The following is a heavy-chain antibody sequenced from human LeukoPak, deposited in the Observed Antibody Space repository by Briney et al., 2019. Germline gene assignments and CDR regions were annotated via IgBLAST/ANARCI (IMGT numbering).Heavy chain of an antibody. CDR2: ISYEGSNK. J-gene: IGHJ4*02. CDR3: ANDAAARLY. CDR1: GFTFRSYS. D-gene: IGHD6-6*01. Sequence: PGGSLRLSCAASGFTFRSYSMYWVRQAPGKGLEWVAVISYEGSNKYYVDSVKGRFTISRDNSKNTLYLQMNSLRAEDTAVYYCANDAAARLYWGQGTLVTVSS. V-gene: IGHV3-30-3*02.